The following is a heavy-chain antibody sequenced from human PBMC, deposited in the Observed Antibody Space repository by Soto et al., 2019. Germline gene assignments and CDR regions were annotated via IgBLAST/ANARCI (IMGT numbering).Heavy chain of an antibody. CDR1: GFTFSSYG. Sequence: PGGSLRLSCAASGFTFSSYGMHWVRQAPGKGLEWVAVIWSGGSNKYYADSVKGRFTISRDNSKNTLYLQMNSLRAEDTAVYYCARQVVVVVASSADAFDIWGQGTMVTVSS. CDR3: ARQVVVVVASSADAFDI. V-gene: IGHV3-33*01. CDR2: IWSGGSNK. D-gene: IGHD2-15*01. J-gene: IGHJ3*02.